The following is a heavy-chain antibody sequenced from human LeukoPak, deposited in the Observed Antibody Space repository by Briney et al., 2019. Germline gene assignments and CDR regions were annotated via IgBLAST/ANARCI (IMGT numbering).Heavy chain of an antibody. D-gene: IGHD3-22*01. Sequence: SETLSLTCTVSGGSISSSSYYWGWIRQPPGKGLEWIGSIYYSGSTYYNPSLKSRVTISVDTSKNQFSLKLSSVTAADTAVYYCARQGSYYYDSSGYYTLHDYWGQGTLVTVSS. CDR1: GGSISSSSYY. CDR2: IYYSGST. CDR3: ARQGSYYYDSSGYYTLHDY. V-gene: IGHV4-39*01. J-gene: IGHJ4*02.